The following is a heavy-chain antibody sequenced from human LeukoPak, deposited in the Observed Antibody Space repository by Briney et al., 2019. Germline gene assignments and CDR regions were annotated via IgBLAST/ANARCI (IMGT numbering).Heavy chain of an antibody. CDR2: RRNKANSYTT. V-gene: IGHV3-72*01. J-gene: IGHJ4*02. D-gene: IGHD3-10*01. Sequence: GGSLRLSCAASGFTFSDHYMDWVRQAPGTGLDWLGRRRNKANSYTTEYAASVKGRFTISRDNSKNTLYLQMNSLRAEDTAVYYCAKDRASGSGSLIFDYWGQGTLVTVSS. CDR3: AKDRASGSGSLIFDY. CDR1: GFTFSDHY.